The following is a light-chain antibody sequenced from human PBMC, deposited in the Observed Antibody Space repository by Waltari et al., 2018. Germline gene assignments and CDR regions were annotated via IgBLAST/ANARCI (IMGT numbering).Light chain of an antibody. Sequence: DIQMTQSPSSLSASVGDRVTITCQASQDISNYLNWYQQKQGKAPKLLIYDASNLETGVPSRFSGSGSGTDFTFTISSLQPEDIATYYCQQYDNLWTFGQGTKVEIK. V-gene: IGKV1-33*01. CDR2: DAS. J-gene: IGKJ1*01. CDR1: QDISNY. CDR3: QQYDNLWT.